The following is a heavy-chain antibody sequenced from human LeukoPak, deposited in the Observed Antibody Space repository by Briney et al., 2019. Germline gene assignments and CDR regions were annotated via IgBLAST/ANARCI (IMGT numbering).Heavy chain of an antibody. CDR1: GGSFSGYY. CDR2: INHSGST. V-gene: IGHV4-34*01. J-gene: IGHJ4*02. CDR3: ARGVEPGIAFDY. Sequence: SETLSLTCAVYGGSFSGYYWSWIRQPPGKGLEWIGEINHSGSTYYSPSLKSRVTISVDTSKNQFSLKLSSVTAADTAVYYCARGVEPGIAFDYWGQGTLVTVSS.